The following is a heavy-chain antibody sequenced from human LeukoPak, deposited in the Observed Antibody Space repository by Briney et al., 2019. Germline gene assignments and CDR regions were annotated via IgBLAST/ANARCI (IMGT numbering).Heavy chain of an antibody. D-gene: IGHD4/OR15-4a*01. CDR1: GFTVSSNS. J-gene: IGHJ4*02. CDR3: ARRAGAYSRPYDY. CDR2: IYGDNT. Sequence: GGSLRLSCTVSGFTVSSNSMSWVRQAPGKGLEWVSFIYGDNTHYSDSVKGRFTISRDNSKNTLYLQMNSLRAEDTAVYYCARRAGAYSRPYDYWGQGTLVTVSS. V-gene: IGHV3-53*01.